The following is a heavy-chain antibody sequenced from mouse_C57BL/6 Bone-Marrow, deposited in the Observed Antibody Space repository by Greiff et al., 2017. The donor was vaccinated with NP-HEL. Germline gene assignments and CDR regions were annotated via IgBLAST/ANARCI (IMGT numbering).Heavy chain of an antibody. V-gene: IGHV10-1*01. CDR3: VRLVDFAY. D-gene: IGHD1-1*02. Sequence: DAGGGLVQPKGSLKLSCAASGFSFNTYAMNWVRQAPGKGLEWVARIRSKSNNYATYYADSVKDRFTISRDDSESMLYLQMNNLKTEDTAMYYCVRLVDFAYWGQGTLVTVSA. CDR1: GFSFNTYA. J-gene: IGHJ3*01. CDR2: IRSKSNNYAT.